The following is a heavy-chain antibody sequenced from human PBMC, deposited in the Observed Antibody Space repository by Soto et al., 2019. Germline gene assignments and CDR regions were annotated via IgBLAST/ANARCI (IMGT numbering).Heavy chain of an antibody. J-gene: IGHJ4*02. Sequence: VASVKVSCKASGYTFTSYGISWVRQAPGQRLEWMGWINACNGNTKYSQKFQGRVTITRDTSASTAYMELSSLRSEDTAVYYCARDVIVVVPAAMDYWGQGTLVTVSS. V-gene: IGHV1-3*01. D-gene: IGHD2-2*01. CDR1: GYTFTSYG. CDR3: ARDVIVVVPAAMDY. CDR2: INACNGNT.